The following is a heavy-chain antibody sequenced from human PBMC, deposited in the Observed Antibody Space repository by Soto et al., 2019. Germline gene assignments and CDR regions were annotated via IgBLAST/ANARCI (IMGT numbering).Heavy chain of an antibody. CDR2: IYYSGGT. J-gene: IGHJ4*02. D-gene: IGHD6-6*01. CDR1: GGFISSGGYH. Sequence: SSETLSLTCSVSGGFISSGGYHWSWIRQHPGKGLEWIGYIYYSGGTYYNPSLKSRVTISVDTSKNQFSLKLSSVTAADTAVYYCASFSNIAARPSYWGQGALVTAPQ. CDR3: ASFSNIAARPSY. V-gene: IGHV4-31*03.